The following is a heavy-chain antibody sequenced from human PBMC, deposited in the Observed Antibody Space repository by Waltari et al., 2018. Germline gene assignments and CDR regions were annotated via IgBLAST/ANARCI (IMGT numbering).Heavy chain of an antibody. CDR3: AKDLIDY. CDR1: GFTFSSYG. V-gene: IGHV3-30*02. J-gene: IGHJ4*02. Sequence: QVQLVESGGGVVQPGGSLRLSCAASGFTFSSYGMHWVRQAPGKGLEWVAFIRYDGSNKYYADSVKGRFTISRDNSKNTLYLQMNSLRAEDTAVYYCAKDLIDYWGQGTLVTVSS. CDR2: IRYDGSNK.